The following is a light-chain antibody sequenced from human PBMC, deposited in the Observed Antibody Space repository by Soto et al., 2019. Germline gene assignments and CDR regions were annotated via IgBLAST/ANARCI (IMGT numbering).Light chain of an antibody. J-gene: IGLJ2*01. Sequence: QSALTQPASVSGSPGQSITISCTGTSSDVGSYNPVSWYQQHPGKAPKLMIYEGSKRPSGVSNRFSGSKSGNTASLTISGLQAEDEADYYCCSYAGSSTFRVVFGGGTKLTVL. CDR1: SSDVGSYNP. CDR2: EGS. V-gene: IGLV2-23*03. CDR3: CSYAGSSTFRVV.